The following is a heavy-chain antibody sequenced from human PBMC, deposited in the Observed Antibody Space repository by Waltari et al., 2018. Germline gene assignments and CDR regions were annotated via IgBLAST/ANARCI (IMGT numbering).Heavy chain of an antibody. D-gene: IGHD2-21*01. Sequence: QVQLQQWGAGLLKPSETLSLTYAVYGGSFSGYYWSWIRQPPGKGLEWIGEINHSGSTNYNPSLKSRVTISVDTSKNQFSLKLSSVTAADTAVYYCARHSRRSGIGYWGQGTLVTVSS. CDR2: INHSGST. J-gene: IGHJ4*02. V-gene: IGHV4-34*01. CDR3: ARHSRRSGIGY. CDR1: GGSFSGYY.